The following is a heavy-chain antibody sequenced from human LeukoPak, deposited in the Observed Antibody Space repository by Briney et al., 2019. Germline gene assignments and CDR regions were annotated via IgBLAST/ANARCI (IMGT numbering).Heavy chain of an antibody. CDR3: ARTTGYGSGSVNFDY. J-gene: IGHJ4*02. Sequence: SVKVSCKASGGTFSNYAISWVRQAPGQGLEWMGGIIPIFGTANYAQKFRGRVTITADKSTRTAYMELRSLRSDDTAVYYCARTTGYGSGSVNFDYWGQGTLVTVSS. D-gene: IGHD3-10*01. V-gene: IGHV1-69*06. CDR1: GGTFSNYA. CDR2: IIPIFGTA.